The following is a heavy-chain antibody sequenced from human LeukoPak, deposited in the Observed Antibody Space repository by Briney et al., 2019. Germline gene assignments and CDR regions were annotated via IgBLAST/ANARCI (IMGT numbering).Heavy chain of an antibody. CDR3: ATMKAVRVNDFWSGYPDY. V-gene: IGHV4-61*01. D-gene: IGHD3-3*01. Sequence: SETLSLTCTLSGGSIRSTTHYWSWIRQPQGKGLEWMGYIYHSATTTYNPSLRSRVTISVDTSKNQFSLKLSSVTAADTAVYYCATMKAVRVNDFWSGYPDYWGQGTLVTVSS. J-gene: IGHJ4*02. CDR1: GGSIRSTTHY. CDR2: IYHSATT.